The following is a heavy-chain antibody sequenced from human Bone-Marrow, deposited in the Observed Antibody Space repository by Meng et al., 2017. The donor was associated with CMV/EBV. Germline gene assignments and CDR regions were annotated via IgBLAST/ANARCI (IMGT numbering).Heavy chain of an antibody. J-gene: IGHJ4*02. CDR2: IKQDGSEK. Sequence: GETLKISCAASGFTFSSYWMSWVRQAPGKGLEWVANIKQDGSEKYYVDSVKGRFTISRDNARNSLYLQMNSLRADDTALYFCARHEAVYYFDLWGQGTLVTVSS. V-gene: IGHV3-7*01. CDR3: ARHEAVYYFDL. CDR1: GFTFSSYW.